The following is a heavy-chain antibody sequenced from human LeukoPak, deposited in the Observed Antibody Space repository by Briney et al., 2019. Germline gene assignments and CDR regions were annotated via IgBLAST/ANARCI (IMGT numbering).Heavy chain of an antibody. CDR1: GFTFSSYS. V-gene: IGHV3-48*04. CDR3: ARGDGDSSFNAFDI. CDR2: ISSSSSTI. Sequence: GGSLRLSCAASGFTFSSYSMNWVRQAPGKGLEWVSYISSSSSTIYYADSVKGRFTISRDNAKNSLYLQMNSLRAEDTAVYYCARGDGDSSFNAFDIWGQGTMVTVSS. J-gene: IGHJ3*02. D-gene: IGHD3-22*01.